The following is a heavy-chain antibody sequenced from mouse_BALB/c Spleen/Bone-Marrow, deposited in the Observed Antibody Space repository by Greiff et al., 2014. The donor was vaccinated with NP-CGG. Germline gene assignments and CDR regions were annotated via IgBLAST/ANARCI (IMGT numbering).Heavy chain of an antibody. CDR2: IDPANVNT. CDR3: ANYYYGSHFDY. Sequence: XIDPANVNTKYDPKFQGKATITANTSSNTAYLQXXXXXSEDTAVYYCANYYYGSHFDYWGQGTTLTVSS. J-gene: IGHJ2*01. D-gene: IGHD1-1*01. V-gene: IGHV14-3*02.